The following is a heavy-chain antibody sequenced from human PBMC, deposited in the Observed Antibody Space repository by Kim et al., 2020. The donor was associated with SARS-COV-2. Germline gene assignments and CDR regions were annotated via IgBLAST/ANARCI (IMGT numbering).Heavy chain of an antibody. J-gene: IGHJ4*02. D-gene: IGHD6-13*01. CDR3: AKLYSSSWYYFDY. V-gene: IGHV3-23*01. Sequence: YAGAVKGRFTISRDNSKNTLYLQMNSLRAEDTAVYYCAKLYSSSWYYFDYWGQGTLVTVSS.